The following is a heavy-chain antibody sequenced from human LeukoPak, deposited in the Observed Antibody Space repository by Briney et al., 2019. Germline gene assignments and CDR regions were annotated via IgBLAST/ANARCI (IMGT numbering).Heavy chain of an antibody. V-gene: IGHV4-39*01. CDR1: GGSISSRNYY. Sequence: ASETLSLTCTVSGGSISSRNYYWGWIRQPPGKGLEWVGSIYYSGTTYYNPSLKSRVTISVDTSKNQFSLKLSSVTAADTAVYYCARRSIAVAAWFDPWGQGTLVTVSS. J-gene: IGHJ5*02. CDR2: IYYSGTT. CDR3: ARRSIAVAAWFDP. D-gene: IGHD6-19*01.